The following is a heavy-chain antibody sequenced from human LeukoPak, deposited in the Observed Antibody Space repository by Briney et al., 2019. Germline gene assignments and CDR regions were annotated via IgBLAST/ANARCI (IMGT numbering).Heavy chain of an antibody. V-gene: IGHV3-30-3*02. CDR2: ISYDGNNK. J-gene: IGHJ6*03. CDR3: AKDGVILAPGVYWYMDV. Sequence: GGSLRLSCAASGFTLSRFAMHWVRQAPGKGLEWVAVISYDGNNKFYADSVKGRFTISRDTFKNTLYLQMNSLRAEDTAVFYCAKDGVILAPGVYWYMDVWGRGTTVTVSS. CDR1: GFTLSRFA. D-gene: IGHD3-16*02.